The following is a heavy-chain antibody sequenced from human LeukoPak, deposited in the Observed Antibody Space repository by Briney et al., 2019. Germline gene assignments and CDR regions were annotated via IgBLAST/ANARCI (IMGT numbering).Heavy chain of an antibody. J-gene: IGHJ6*02. CDR2: MNPNSGNT. Sequence: ASVKVSCKASGYTFTSYDINWVRQATGQGLEWMGWMNPNSGNTGYAQKFQGRVTRTRNTSISTAYMELSSLRSEDTAVYYCARGNDDSSGYYSYYYGMDVWGQGTTVTVSS. V-gene: IGHV1-8*01. CDR1: GYTFTSYD. CDR3: ARGNDDSSGYYSYYYGMDV. D-gene: IGHD3-22*01.